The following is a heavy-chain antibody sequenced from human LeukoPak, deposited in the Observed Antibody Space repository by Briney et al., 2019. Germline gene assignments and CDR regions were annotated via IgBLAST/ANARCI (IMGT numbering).Heavy chain of an antibody. Sequence: QTGGSLRLSCAASGFTFSSYAMSWVRQAPGKGLEWVSAISGSGGSTYYADSVKGRFSISRDNSKNTLYLHMDSLRAEDTAIYYCAKVPYSRTWYYFGMDVWGQGTTVTVSS. V-gene: IGHV3-23*01. J-gene: IGHJ6*02. CDR3: AKVPYSRTWYYFGMDV. CDR2: ISGSGGST. D-gene: IGHD6-13*01. CDR1: GFTFSSYA.